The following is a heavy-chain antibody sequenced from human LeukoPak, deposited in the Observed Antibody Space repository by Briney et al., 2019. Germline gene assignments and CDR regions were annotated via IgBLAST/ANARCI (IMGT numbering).Heavy chain of an antibody. D-gene: IGHD2/OR15-2a*01. CDR3: AREGPRGNSQFDY. J-gene: IGHJ4*02. CDR1: GFTFSNYG. V-gene: IGHV3-33*01. CDR2: IWYDGSNK. Sequence: GGSLRLSCAASGFTFSNYGMHWVRQAPGKGLEWVALIWYDGSNKYYTDSVKGRLTISRDNSKDTLFLQMNGLRAEDTAVYYCAREGPRGNSQFDYWGEGTLVTVSS.